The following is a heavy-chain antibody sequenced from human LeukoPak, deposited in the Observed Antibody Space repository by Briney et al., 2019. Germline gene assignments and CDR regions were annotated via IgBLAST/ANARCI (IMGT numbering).Heavy chain of an antibody. J-gene: IGHJ4*02. D-gene: IGHD3-22*01. CDR2: TNCSGDST. V-gene: IGHV3-23*01. Sequence: GGSLRLSCSGAGFAWSSYAMSWVRQAPGKGLEWVASTNCSGDSTYYADSVKGRLTISRDNSKNTLYLQMNSLRADDTAVYYCAKDTMIVVVPIYGYRGQGTLVTVSS. CDR1: GFAWSSYA. CDR3: AKDTMIVVVPIYGY.